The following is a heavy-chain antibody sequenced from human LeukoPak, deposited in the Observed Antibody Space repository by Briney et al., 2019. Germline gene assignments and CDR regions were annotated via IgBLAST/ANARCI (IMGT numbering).Heavy chain of an antibody. CDR1: GLTFKNFA. D-gene: IGHD6-19*01. Sequence: SGGSLRLSCAASGLTFKNFAMSWVRQAPGKGLEWLAVTSGDEDSTHYADSVRGHFVISTDNSKNTSFLHMNSLGAEDTAVYYCTIDLMTGFSSGWHFAYWGQGALVTVSS. CDR3: TIDLMTGFSSGWHFAY. J-gene: IGHJ4*02. CDR2: TSGDEDST. V-gene: IGHV3-23*01.